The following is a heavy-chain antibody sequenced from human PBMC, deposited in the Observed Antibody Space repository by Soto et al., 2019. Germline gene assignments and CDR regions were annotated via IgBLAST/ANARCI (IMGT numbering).Heavy chain of an antibody. D-gene: IGHD3-22*01. CDR1: GFIFSAHY. Sequence: GGSLRLSCEASGFIFSAHYMSWVRQAPGKALEWLSHISGDSNTVYYADSVKGRFTISRDTATKSLYLQLNSLRAEDTAVDYCARDLGYYASDDYFDHWGQATVVTVAA. J-gene: IGHJ4*02. CDR3: ARDLGYYASDDYFDH. CDR2: ISGDSNTV. V-gene: IGHV3-11*01.